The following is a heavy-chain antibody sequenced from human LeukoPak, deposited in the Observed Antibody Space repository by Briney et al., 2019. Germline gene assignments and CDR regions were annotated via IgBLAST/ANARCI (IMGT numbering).Heavy chain of an antibody. CDR1: GGSISSYY. CDR3: ARVTFSDYYYYYYMDV. J-gene: IGHJ6*03. CDR2: IYYSGST. D-gene: IGHD2/OR15-2a*01. V-gene: IGHV4-59*01. Sequence: SETLSLTCTVSGGSISSYYWSWIRQPPGKGLEWIGYIYYSGSTNYNPSLKSRVTISVDTSKNQFSLKLSSVTAADTAVYYCARVTFSDYYYYYYMDVWGKGTTVTVSS.